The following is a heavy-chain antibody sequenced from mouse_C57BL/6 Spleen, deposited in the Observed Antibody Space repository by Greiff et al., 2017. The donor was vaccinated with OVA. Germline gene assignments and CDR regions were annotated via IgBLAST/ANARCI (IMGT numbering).Heavy chain of an antibody. CDR3: ARNLYGSSYWYFDV. V-gene: IGHV1-82*01. J-gene: IGHJ1*03. D-gene: IGHD1-1*01. Sequence: QVQLQQSGPELVKPGASVKISCKASGYAFSSSWMNWVKQRPGKGLEWIGRIYPGDGDTNYNGKFKGKATLTADKSSSTAYMQLSSLTSEDSAVYFCARNLYGSSYWYFDVWGTGTTVTVSS. CDR2: IYPGDGDT. CDR1: GYAFSSSW.